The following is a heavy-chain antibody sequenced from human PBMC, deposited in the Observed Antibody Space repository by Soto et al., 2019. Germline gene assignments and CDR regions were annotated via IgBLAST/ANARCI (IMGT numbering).Heavy chain of an antibody. CDR3: AKEGDNWNFKYSYFDY. D-gene: IGHD1-7*01. V-gene: IGHV3-23*01. CDR2: ISGSGGST. J-gene: IGHJ4*02. CDR1: GFTFSSYA. Sequence: GGSLRLSCAASGFTFSSYAMSWVRQAPGKGLEWVSAISGSGGSTYYADSVKGRFTISRDNSKNTLYLQMNSLRAEDTAVYYCAKEGDNWNFKYSYFDYWGQGTLVTVSS.